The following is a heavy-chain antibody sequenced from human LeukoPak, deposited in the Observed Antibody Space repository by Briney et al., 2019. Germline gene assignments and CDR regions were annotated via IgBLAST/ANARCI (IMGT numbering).Heavy chain of an antibody. CDR2: MTGSGSIT. CDR3: AKGPWDLPPGFDI. J-gene: IGHJ3*02. CDR1: GFTFSSYA. D-gene: IGHD1-26*01. V-gene: IGHV3-23*01. Sequence: GGSLRLSCAASGFTFSSYAMSWVRQAPGKGLECVSTMTGSGSITRYADSVKGRFIISRDNSKNTLYLQMNSLRAEDTAIYYRAKGPWDLPPGFDIRGLGTMVTVSP.